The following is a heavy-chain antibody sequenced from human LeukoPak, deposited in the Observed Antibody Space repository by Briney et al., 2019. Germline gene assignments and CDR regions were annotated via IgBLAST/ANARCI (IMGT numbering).Heavy chain of an antibody. D-gene: IGHD3-10*01. V-gene: IGHV3-53*04. J-gene: IGHJ3*02. CDR1: GSTVPSNY. Sequence: GRSLRPSCTALGSTVPSNYTSWFGKAPGKGLDGFSLIYSGSRTYYADSVTGRFTISRHNSKNTLYLQMNSLRAEDTAVYYCAGWPMCRGSDGFDIWGQGRMVIVSS. CDR3: AGWPMCRGSDGFDI. CDR2: IYSGSRT.